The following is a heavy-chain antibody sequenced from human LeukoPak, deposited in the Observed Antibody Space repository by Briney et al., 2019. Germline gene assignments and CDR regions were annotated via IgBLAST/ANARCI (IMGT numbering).Heavy chain of an antibody. Sequence: PSETLSLTCTVSGGSISSSSYYWGWIRQPPGKGLEWIGSIYHSGSTYYNPSLKSRVTISVDTSKNQFSLKLSSVTAADTAVYYCARHYGRYYFDYWGQGTLVTVSS. J-gene: IGHJ4*02. CDR2: IYHSGST. CDR3: ARHYGRYYFDY. V-gene: IGHV4-39*01. D-gene: IGHD3-10*01. CDR1: GGSISSSSYY.